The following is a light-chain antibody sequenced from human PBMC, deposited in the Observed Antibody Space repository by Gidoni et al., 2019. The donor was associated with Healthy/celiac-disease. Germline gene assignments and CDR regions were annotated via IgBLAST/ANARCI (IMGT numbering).Light chain of an antibody. CDR3: QVWDSSKGV. J-gene: IGLJ2*01. CDR1: NIGSKK. V-gene: IGLV3-9*01. CDR2: RDS. Sequence: SYELPQPLSVSVALGQTARSTCGGNNIGSKKVHWYQQKPGQAPVLVIYRDSNRPSGIPERFAGSNSGNTATLTISRAQAGDEADYYCQVWDSSKGVVGGGTKLTVL.